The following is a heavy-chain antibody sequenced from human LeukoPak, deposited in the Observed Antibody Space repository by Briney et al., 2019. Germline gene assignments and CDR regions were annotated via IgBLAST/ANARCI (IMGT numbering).Heavy chain of an antibody. CDR2: INSDGSST. CDR3: ARVSTVADFDY. CDR1: GFTFSSYW. J-gene: IGHJ4*02. V-gene: IGHV3-74*01. Sequence: GGSLRLSCAASGFTFSSYWMHWVRQAPGKGLVWVSRINSDGSSTSYADSVKGRFTISRDNAKNTLYLQMNSLRAEDTAVYYCARVSTVADFDYWGQGALVTVSS. D-gene: IGHD4-23*01.